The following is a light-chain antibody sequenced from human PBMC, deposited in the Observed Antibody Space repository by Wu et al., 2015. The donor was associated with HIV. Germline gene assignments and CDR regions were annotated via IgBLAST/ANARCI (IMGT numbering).Light chain of an antibody. J-gene: IGKJ3*01. CDR2: GAS. CDR3: QQYFXTPRT. V-gene: IGKV1-NL1*01. Sequence: DIQMTQSPSSLSASVGDRVTITCRASQAIGSSLAWYQQRPGKVPKLLVYGASRLESGVPSRFSGDKSGTHYTLTISSLQPEDFATYYCQQYFXTPRTFGPGTKVDIK. CDR1: QAIGSS.